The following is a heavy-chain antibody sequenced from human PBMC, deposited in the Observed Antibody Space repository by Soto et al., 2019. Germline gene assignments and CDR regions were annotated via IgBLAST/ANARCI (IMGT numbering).Heavy chain of an antibody. J-gene: IGHJ4*02. D-gene: IGHD6-19*01. V-gene: IGHV3-64*01. CDR2: ISSNGGST. Sequence: QPGGSLRLSCAASGFTFSSYAMHWVRQAPGKGLEYVSAISSNGGSTYYANSVKGRFTISRDNSKNTLYLQMGSLRAEDMAVYYCARAVTGYSSGWLSHWGQGTLVTVSS. CDR1: GFTFSSYA. CDR3: ARAVTGYSSGWLSH.